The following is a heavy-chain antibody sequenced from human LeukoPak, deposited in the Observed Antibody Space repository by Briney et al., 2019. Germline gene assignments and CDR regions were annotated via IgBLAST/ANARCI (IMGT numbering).Heavy chain of an antibody. J-gene: IGHJ4*02. CDR2: INSSGGSR. V-gene: IGHV3-23*01. D-gene: IGHD4-23*01. CDR3: AKIGGNVVY. Sequence: PGGSLRLSCAASGLTFSSYAMSWVRQAPGKGLEWVSSINSSGGSRYYADSVKGRFTMSRDNSKNTLDLQMNSLRAEDTAVYYCAKIGGNVVYWGQGTLVTVSS. CDR1: GLTFSSYA.